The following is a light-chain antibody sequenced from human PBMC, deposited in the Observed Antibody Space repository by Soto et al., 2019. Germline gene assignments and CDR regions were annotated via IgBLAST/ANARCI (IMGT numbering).Light chain of an antibody. J-gene: IGLJ1*01. V-gene: IGLV2-14*01. CDR2: EVT. CDR1: SSDVGGYNY. CDR3: SSYTSSSTLV. Sequence: QSALTQPASVSGSPGQSITISCAGTSSDVGGYNYVSWYQQHPGKAPILMIYEVTNRPSGVSHRFSGSKSGDTASLTISGLQAEDEADYYCSSYTSSSTLVFGTGTKVTVL.